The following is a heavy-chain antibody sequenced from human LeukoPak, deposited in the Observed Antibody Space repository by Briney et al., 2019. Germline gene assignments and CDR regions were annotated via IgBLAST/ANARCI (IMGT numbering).Heavy chain of an antibody. CDR3: ARRGPLNWFDP. Sequence: SQTLSLTCAVSGVSISSGGYSWSWLRQPPGKGLEWIGYIYHSGSTYYNPSLKSRVTISVDRSKNQFSLKLSSVTAADTAVYYCARRGPLNWFDPWGQGTLVTVSS. CDR1: GVSISSGGYS. V-gene: IGHV4-30-2*01. J-gene: IGHJ5*02. D-gene: IGHD3-10*01. CDR2: IYHSGST.